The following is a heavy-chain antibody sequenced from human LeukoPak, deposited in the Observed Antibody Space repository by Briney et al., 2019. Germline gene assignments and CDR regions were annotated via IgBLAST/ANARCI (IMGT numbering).Heavy chain of an antibody. D-gene: IGHD6-19*01. Sequence: GGSLRLSCAASGFTFSAYNMNWVRRTPGKGLEGVSSITTSSTYMFYADSVRGRFTISRDNAENSLYLQMNSLRDEDTAVYYCARDPYSGGYGAYYYYYMDVWGKGTTVTVSS. J-gene: IGHJ6*03. CDR3: ARDPYSGGYGAYYYYYMDV. CDR1: GFTFSAYN. CDR2: ITTSSTYM. V-gene: IGHV3-21*01.